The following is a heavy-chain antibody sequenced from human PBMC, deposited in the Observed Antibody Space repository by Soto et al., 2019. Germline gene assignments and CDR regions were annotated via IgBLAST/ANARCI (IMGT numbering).Heavy chain of an antibody. D-gene: IGHD5-12*01. CDR1: GFTFSSYG. Sequence: QVQLVESGGGVVQPGRSLRLSCAASGFTFSSYGMHWVRQAPGKGLEWVAVMWYDGSNKWYADSVKGRFTISRDNSKNTLHLQMNSLRAEYTAVYSCARDRGYSGYDSPRYYYGMNVWGEGTTVTVSS. CDR2: MWYDGSNK. CDR3: ARDRGYSGYDSPRYYYGMNV. V-gene: IGHV3-33*01. J-gene: IGHJ6*02.